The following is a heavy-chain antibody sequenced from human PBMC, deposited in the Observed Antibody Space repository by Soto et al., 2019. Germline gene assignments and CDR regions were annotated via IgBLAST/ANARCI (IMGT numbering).Heavy chain of an antibody. CDR3: AREPSSYYYYYMDV. CDR1: GGSISSGGYY. Sequence: SETLSLTCTVSGGSISSGGYYWSWIRQHPGKGLEWIGYIYYSGSTYYNPSLKSRVTISVDTSKNQFSLKLSSVTAADTAVYYCAREPSSYYYYYMDVWGKGTTVTVSS. J-gene: IGHJ6*03. CDR2: IYYSGST. V-gene: IGHV4-31*03. D-gene: IGHD6-13*01.